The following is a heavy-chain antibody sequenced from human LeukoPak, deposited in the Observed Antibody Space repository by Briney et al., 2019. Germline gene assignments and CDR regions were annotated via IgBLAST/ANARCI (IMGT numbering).Heavy chain of an antibody. V-gene: IGHV3-23*01. CDR1: GFTFSNYA. CDR2: ISGSTGST. CDR3: AKDAAGPEY. J-gene: IGHJ4*02. Sequence: QTGGSLRLSCAASGFTFSNYAMNWVRQAPGKGLEWVSLISGSTGSTYYADSVKGRFTISRDNSRNTLYLQMNSLSAEDTAVYYCAKDAAGPEYWGQGTLVTVSS. D-gene: IGHD6-13*01.